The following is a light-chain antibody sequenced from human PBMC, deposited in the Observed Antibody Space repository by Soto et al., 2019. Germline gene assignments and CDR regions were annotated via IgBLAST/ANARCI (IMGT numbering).Light chain of an antibody. J-gene: IGLJ3*02. CDR1: TSNIGNNY. Sequence: QSLLTQPPSVSAAPGQMVTISCSGSTSNIGNNYVSWYRHLPGTAPKLLIYEDTKRPSGIPDRFSGSKSGTSATLGITGLLTEDEADYYCGTWDTSLSVGVFGGGTKVTVL. CDR3: GTWDTSLSVGV. CDR2: EDT. V-gene: IGLV1-51*01.